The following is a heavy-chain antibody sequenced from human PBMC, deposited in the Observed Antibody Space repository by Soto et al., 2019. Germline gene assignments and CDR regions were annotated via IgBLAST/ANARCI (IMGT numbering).Heavy chain of an antibody. CDR3: ARLFPDYRGYTHLFDV. V-gene: IGHV1-8*01. Sequence: QVQLVQSGAEVKKPGASVKVSCKSSGYSFTNYDINWVRQAPGQGLEWMGWMSPNSGNTGYAQKFQGRVTMTRDTSTKTAYMEMKNLTSYDPALYYWARLFPDYRGYTHLFDVWGQGTLVTVSS. CDR2: MSPNSGNT. D-gene: IGHD5-12*01. CDR1: GYSFTNYD. J-gene: IGHJ4*02.